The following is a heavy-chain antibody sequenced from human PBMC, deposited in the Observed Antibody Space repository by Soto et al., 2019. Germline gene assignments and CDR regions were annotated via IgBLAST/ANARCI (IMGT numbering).Heavy chain of an antibody. D-gene: IGHD3-22*01. Sequence: GGSLRLSCAASGFTFSSLSMHWVRQAPGKGLEWVAVISDDGSNKYYADSVKGRFTISRDNSKNTLSLQMSSLRAEDTAVYYCGKDLHHSSGYFFTVRLNAMDVWGQGTTVTVSS. CDR3: GKDLHHSSGYFFTVRLNAMDV. CDR2: ISDDGSNK. CDR1: GFTFSSLS. V-gene: IGHV3-30*18. J-gene: IGHJ6*01.